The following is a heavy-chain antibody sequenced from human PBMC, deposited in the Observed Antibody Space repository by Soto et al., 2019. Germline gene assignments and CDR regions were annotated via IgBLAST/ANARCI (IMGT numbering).Heavy chain of an antibody. CDR1: GGTFSSYA. CDR3: ARGNFMGSESYYYYGMDV. CDR2: IIPIFGTA. V-gene: IGHV1-69*13. D-gene: IGHD3-10*01. J-gene: IGHJ6*02. Sequence: ASVKVSCKASGGTFSSYAISWVRQAPGQGLEWMGGIIPIFGTANYAQKFQGRVTITADESTSTAYMELSSLRSEDTAVYYCARGNFMGSESYYYYGMDVWGQGTTVTVSS.